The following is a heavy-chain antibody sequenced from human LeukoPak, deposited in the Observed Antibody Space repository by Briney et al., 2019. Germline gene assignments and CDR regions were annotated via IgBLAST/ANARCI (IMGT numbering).Heavy chain of an antibody. CDR1: GGSISSSSYY. CDR3: APTPLGYSSAWYPVYFDY. D-gene: IGHD6-19*01. J-gene: IGHJ4*02. V-gene: IGHV4-39*02. CDR2: ISQPGST. Sequence: SETLSLTCTVSGGSISSSSYYWGWLRQPPGKGRDWIGEISQPGSTKYNPYLKSPVTISVHTSTIPFSLKPTSVTAADTAVSYCAPTPLGYSSAWYPVYFDYWGQGTLVTVSS.